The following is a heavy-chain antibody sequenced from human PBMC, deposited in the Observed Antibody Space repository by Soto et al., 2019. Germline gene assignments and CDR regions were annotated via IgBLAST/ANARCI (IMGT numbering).Heavy chain of an antibody. Sequence: QVQLVQSGAEVKKPGSSVKVSCKASXGTFSSYTISWVRQAPGQGLEWMGRIIPILGIANYAQKFQGRVTITADKSTSTAYMELSSLRSEDTAVYYCARDDYGDYFFAFDIWGQGTMVTVSS. D-gene: IGHD4-17*01. J-gene: IGHJ3*02. CDR3: ARDDYGDYFFAFDI. CDR1: XGTFSSYT. CDR2: IIPILGIA. V-gene: IGHV1-69*02.